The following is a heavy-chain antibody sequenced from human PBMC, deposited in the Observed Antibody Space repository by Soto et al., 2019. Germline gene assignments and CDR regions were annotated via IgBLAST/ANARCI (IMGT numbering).Heavy chain of an antibody. J-gene: IGHJ6*02. CDR1: GGSISSGGYS. Sequence: SETLSLTCAFSGGSISSGGYSWSWIRQPPGKGLEWIGYIYHSGSTYYNPSLKSRVTISVDRSKNQFSLKLSSVTAADTAVYYCARGDYYYYGMDVWGQGTTVTVSS. CDR3: ARGDYYYYGMDV. CDR2: IYHSGST. V-gene: IGHV4-30-2*01.